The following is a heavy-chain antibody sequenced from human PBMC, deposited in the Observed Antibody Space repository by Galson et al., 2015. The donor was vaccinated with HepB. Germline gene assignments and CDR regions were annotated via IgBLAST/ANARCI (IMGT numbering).Heavy chain of an antibody. Sequence: SLRLSCAASGFTFSSYSMNWVRQAPGKGLEWVSSISSSSSNIYYADSVKGRFTISRDNAKNSLYLQMNSLRAEETAVYYCARGPYCSSTSGCKRRNWFDPWGQGTLVTVSS. CDR2: ISSSSSNI. CDR1: GFTFSSYS. J-gene: IGHJ5*02. V-gene: IGHV3-21*01. CDR3: ARGPYCSSTSGCKRRNWFDP. D-gene: IGHD2-2*01.